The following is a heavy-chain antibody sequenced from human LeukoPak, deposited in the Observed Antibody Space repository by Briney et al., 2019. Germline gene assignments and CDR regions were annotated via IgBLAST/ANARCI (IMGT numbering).Heavy chain of an antibody. J-gene: IGHJ4*02. V-gene: IGHV3-21*01. CDR1: GFTFSSYS. D-gene: IGHD1-14*01. Sequence: PGGSLRLSCAASGFTFSSYSMNWVRQAPGKGLEWVSSISSSSSHIYYADSVKGRFTISRDNAKNSLYLQMNSLRAEDTAVYYCARDTLTTLDYWGQGTLVTVSS. CDR3: ARDTLTTLDY. CDR2: ISSSSSHI.